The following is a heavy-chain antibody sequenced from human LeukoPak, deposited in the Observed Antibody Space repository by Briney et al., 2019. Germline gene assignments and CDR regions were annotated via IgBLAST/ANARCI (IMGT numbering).Heavy chain of an antibody. Sequence: PGGSLRPSCAASGFTFSSYAMSWVRQAPGKGLEWVSAISGSGGSTYYADSVKGRFTISRDNSKNTLYLQMNSLRAEDTAVYYCAKEGYYDSSGYYYLSSFDYWGQGTLVTVSS. CDR2: ISGSGGST. CDR3: AKEGYYDSSGYYYLSSFDY. CDR1: GFTFSSYA. J-gene: IGHJ4*02. D-gene: IGHD3-22*01. V-gene: IGHV3-23*01.